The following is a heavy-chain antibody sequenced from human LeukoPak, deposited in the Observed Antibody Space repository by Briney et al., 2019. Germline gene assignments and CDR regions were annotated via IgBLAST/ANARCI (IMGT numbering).Heavy chain of an antibody. D-gene: IGHD2-2*02. CDR2: FDPEDGET. J-gene: IGHJ4*02. CDR1: GYTLTELS. Sequence: GASVKVSCKVSGYTLTELSMHWVRQAPGKGLEWMGGFDPEDGETIYAQKFQGRVTMTEDTSTDTAYMELSSLRSEDTAVYYCATFPLACTSCYTGDDYWGQGALVTVTS. CDR3: ATFPLACTSCYTGDDY. V-gene: IGHV1-24*01.